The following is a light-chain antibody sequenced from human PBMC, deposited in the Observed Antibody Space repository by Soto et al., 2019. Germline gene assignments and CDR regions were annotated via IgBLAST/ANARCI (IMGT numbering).Light chain of an antibody. CDR1: QSVSSSF. CDR3: HQYGASPRT. Sequence: EIVLTQSPGTLSLSPGERATLSCRASQSVSSSFLAWYQQKPGQAPRLLIYGASSRATGIPDRFSGSGSGTDVTLTISRLEPEDFAVSYCHQYGASPRTVGEGTKLEIK. J-gene: IGKJ2*01. V-gene: IGKV3-20*01. CDR2: GAS.